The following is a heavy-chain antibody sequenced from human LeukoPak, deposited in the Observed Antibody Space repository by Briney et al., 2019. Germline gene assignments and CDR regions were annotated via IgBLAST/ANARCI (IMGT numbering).Heavy chain of an antibody. Sequence: PSETLSLTCTVSGGSISSYYWGWIRRPPGKGLGWIGGISSSGNTYYNPSLKSRITISIDTSKNHFSLKLSSVTAADTAVYYCARLGAGPTYYDFWSGYSSFYFDYWGQGTLVTVSS. J-gene: IGHJ4*02. CDR3: ARLGAGPTYYDFWSGYSSFYFDY. D-gene: IGHD3-3*01. V-gene: IGHV4-39*02. CDR1: GGSISSYY. CDR2: ISSSGNT.